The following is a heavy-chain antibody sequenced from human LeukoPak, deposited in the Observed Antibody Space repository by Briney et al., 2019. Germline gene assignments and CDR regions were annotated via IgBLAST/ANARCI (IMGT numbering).Heavy chain of an antibody. D-gene: IGHD4-17*01. V-gene: IGHV3-11*04. CDR2: ISSSGSTI. J-gene: IGHJ5*02. CDR1: GFTFSDYY. CDR3: ARDQNGDLNWFDP. Sequence: GGSLRLSCAASGFTFSDYYMSWIRQAPAKGLEWVSYISSSGSTIYYADSVKGRFTISRDNAKNSLYLQMNSLRAEDTAVYYCARDQNGDLNWFDPWGQGTLVTVSS.